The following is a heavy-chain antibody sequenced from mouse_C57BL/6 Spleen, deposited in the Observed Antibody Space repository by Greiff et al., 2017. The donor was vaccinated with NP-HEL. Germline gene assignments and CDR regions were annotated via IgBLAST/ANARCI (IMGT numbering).Heavy chain of an antibody. CDR2: INPNNGGT. Sequence: EVQLQQSGPELVKPGASVKISCKASGYTFTDYYMNWVKQSHGKSLEWIGDINPNNGGTSYNQKFKGKATLTVDKSSSTAYMELRSLTSEDSAVYYCARAYSNYVGWYFDVWGTGTTVTVSS. D-gene: IGHD2-5*01. V-gene: IGHV1-26*01. CDR1: GYTFTDYY. J-gene: IGHJ1*03. CDR3: ARAYSNYVGWYFDV.